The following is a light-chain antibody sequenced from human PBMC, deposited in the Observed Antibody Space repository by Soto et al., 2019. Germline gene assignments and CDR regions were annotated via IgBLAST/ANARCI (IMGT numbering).Light chain of an antibody. Sequence: VMTQYPISLPVTNGQPASISCRSNQSLVHSDGIAYFSWFQQRPGRFPRRLIYKVSNRDSGVPARFSGSGSGTDFALKISRVEAEDVGVYYCMQGTHWLITFGQGTRLEIK. V-gene: IGKV2-30*02. CDR3: MQGTHWLIT. CDR2: KVS. J-gene: IGKJ5*01. CDR1: QSLVHSDGIAY.